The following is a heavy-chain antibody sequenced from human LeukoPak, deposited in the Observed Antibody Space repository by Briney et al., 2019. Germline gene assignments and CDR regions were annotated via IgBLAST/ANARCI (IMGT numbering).Heavy chain of an antibody. CDR1: GFTFSSYA. D-gene: IGHD4-17*01. V-gene: IGHV3-23*01. CDR2: ISGSGGST. J-gene: IGHJ6*02. CDR3: ARDYGDYVYYYGMDV. Sequence: GGSLRLSCAASGFTFSSYAMSWVRQAPGKGLEWVSAISGSGGSTYYADSVKGRFTISRDNSKNTLYLQMNSLRAEDTAVYYCARDYGDYVYYYGMDVWGQGTTVTVSS.